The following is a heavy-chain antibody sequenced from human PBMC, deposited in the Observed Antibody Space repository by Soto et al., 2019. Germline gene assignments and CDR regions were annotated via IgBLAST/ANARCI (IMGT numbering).Heavy chain of an antibody. J-gene: IGHJ4*02. V-gene: IGHV3-15*07. CDR3: TTGVNQWLANDY. CDR2: IKRKSDGETT. D-gene: IGHD6-19*01. CDR1: GFAFSNAW. Sequence: EVQLVESGGGLVKPGGSLTLSCAPSGFAFSNAWMHWVRQAPGTGLEWVGRIKRKSDGETTDYAAPVRGRFGISRDDSRNTLHLQMNSLRNEDTAVYYCTTGVNQWLANDYWGQGTLVTVSS.